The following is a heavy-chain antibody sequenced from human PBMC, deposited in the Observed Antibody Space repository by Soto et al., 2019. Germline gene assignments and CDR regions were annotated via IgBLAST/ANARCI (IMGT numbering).Heavy chain of an antibody. J-gene: IGHJ1*01. CDR2: INPSGST. V-gene: IGHV4-34*01. Sequence: QVQLQQWGAGLLKPSETLSLTCAVYGGSFSGYYWSWIRQPPGKGLEWIGEINPSGSTNYNPSLKSRVTISVDTSTNQFFLKLSSVTAADTSVYYCARGLLGGAANWGQGTLVTVSS. CDR1: GGSFSGYY. CDR3: ARGLLGGAAN. D-gene: IGHD2-15*01.